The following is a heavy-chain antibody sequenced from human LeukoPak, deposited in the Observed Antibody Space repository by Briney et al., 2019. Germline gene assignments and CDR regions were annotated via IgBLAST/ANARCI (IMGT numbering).Heavy chain of an antibody. J-gene: IGHJ3*02. CDR1: GFTFSSYE. CDR3: TRFVEGRGSDI. CDR2: IRNKANSYAT. Sequence: PGGSLRLSCAASGFTFSSYEMNWVRQTSGKGLEWVGRIRNKANSYATVCAASVKGRFTISRDDSMTTAYLHMNSLKTDETAVYYCTRFVEGRGSDIWGQGTMVTVSS. V-gene: IGHV3-73*01. D-gene: IGHD3-3*01.